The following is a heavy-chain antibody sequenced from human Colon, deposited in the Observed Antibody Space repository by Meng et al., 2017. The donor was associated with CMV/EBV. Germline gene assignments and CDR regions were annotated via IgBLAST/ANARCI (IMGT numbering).Heavy chain of an antibody. CDR3: VKGGGAH. D-gene: IGHD1-26*01. CDR2: MNPQSGGT. J-gene: IGHJ4*02. CDR1: GYIFTTYD. Sequence: SVKLSCKVSGYIFTTYDINWVRQAPGQGLGWMGWMNPQSGGTRYAQKFQGRVTMARDTSINTAYLEMSSLTSDDTAVYFCVKGGGAHWGQGTLVTVSS. V-gene: IGHV1-8*01.